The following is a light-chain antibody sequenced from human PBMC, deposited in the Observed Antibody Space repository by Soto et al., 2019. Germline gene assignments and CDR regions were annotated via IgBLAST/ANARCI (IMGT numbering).Light chain of an antibody. CDR2: GNT. J-gene: IGLJ1*01. V-gene: IGLV1-40*01. CDR1: RSDIGAGFD. Sequence: VLTQPPPVSGAPGQRVTISCSGSRSDIGAGFDVHWYQHLPGTAPKLLIYGNTNRPSGVPGRFSGSKSGTSASLVISGLQVEDEADYYCQSYENSRTGFYVFGTGTKVTVL. CDR3: QSYENSRTGFYV.